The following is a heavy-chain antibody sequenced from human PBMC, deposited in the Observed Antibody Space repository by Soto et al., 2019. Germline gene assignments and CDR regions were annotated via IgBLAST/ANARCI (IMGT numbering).Heavy chain of an antibody. CDR3: AKGLELRMPFDY. J-gene: IGHJ4*02. Sequence: GGSLRLSCAASGFTFDDYAMHWVRQAPGKGLEWVSGISWNSGSIGYADSVKGRFTISRDNAKNSLYLQMNSLRAEDTALYYCAKGLELRMPFDYWGQGTLVTVSS. CDR2: ISWNSGSI. CDR1: GFTFDDYA. V-gene: IGHV3-9*01. D-gene: IGHD1-7*01.